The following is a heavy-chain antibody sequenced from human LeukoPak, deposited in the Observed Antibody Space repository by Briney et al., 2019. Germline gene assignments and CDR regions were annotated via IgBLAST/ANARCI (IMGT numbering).Heavy chain of an antibody. Sequence: GGSLRLSCAASGFTFSSYAMHWVRQAPGKGLEWVAVISYDGSNKYYADSVKGRFTISRGNSKNTLYLQMNSLRAEDTAVNYCARDRWYSSSWFDYWGQGTLVTVSS. J-gene: IGHJ4*02. CDR3: ARDRWYSSSWFDY. D-gene: IGHD6-13*01. V-gene: IGHV3-30*04. CDR1: GFTFSSYA. CDR2: ISYDGSNK.